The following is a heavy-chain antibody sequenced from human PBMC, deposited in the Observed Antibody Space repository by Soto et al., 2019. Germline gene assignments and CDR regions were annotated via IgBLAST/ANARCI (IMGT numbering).Heavy chain of an antibody. D-gene: IGHD2-8*01. CDR1: GYTFSSYG. CDR2: ISGYSGHT. J-gene: IGHJ6*02. V-gene: IGHV1-18*01. CDR3: AKNGQPPYYYYGMDV. Sequence: GASVKVSCKASGYTFSSYGISWVRQAPGQGLEWMGWISGYSGHTYYAQKVQGRVTMTIDTSTNTAYMELRSLTSDDTAKYYCAKNGQPPYYYYGMDVWGQGTTVTVSS.